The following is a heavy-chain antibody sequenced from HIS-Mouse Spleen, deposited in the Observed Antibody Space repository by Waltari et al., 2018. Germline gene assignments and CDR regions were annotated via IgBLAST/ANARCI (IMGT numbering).Heavy chain of an antibody. V-gene: IGHV3-30*18. Sequence: QVQLVESGGGVVQPGRSLRLSCAASGFPFSRYGMHWVRQAPGKGLEWVAVISYDGSNKYYADSVKGRFTISRDNSKNTLYLQMNSLRAEDTAVYYCAKEDGSGWGRLGYWGQGTLVTVSS. CDR1: GFPFSRYG. J-gene: IGHJ4*02. CDR3: AKEDGSGWGRLGY. CDR2: ISYDGSNK. D-gene: IGHD6-19*01.